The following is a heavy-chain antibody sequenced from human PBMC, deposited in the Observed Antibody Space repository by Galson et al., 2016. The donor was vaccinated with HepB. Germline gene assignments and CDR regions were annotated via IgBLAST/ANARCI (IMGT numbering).Heavy chain of an antibody. J-gene: IGHJ4*02. CDR3: ARLWFGETHFDY. D-gene: IGHD3-10*01. V-gene: IGHV3-7*01. CDR1: GFTFRNFW. CDR2: IKQGGSQT. Sequence: SLRLSCAASGFTFRNFWMSWVRQDPGKGLEWVANIKQGGSQTYYGDSVKGRFTISRDDAKNSLYLQMISLRAEDTAVYYCARLWFGETHFDYWGQGAVVTVSS.